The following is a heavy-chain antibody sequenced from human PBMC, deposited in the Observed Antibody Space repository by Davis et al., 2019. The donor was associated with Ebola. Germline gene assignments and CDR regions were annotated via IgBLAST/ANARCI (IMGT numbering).Heavy chain of an antibody. Sequence: PGGSLRLSCAASGFTFSDYYMSWIRQAPGKGLEWVSYISSSSSYIYYADSVKGRFTISRDNAKNSLYLQMNSLRDEDTAVYYCARKSIGYGYSFDYWGQGTLVTVSS. CDR1: GFTFSDYY. CDR2: ISSSSSYI. V-gene: IGHV3-11*06. CDR3: ARKSIGYGYSFDY. D-gene: IGHD5-18*01. J-gene: IGHJ4*02.